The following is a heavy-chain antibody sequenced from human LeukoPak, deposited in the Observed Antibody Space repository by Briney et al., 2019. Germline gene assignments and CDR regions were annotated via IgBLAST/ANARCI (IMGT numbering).Heavy chain of an antibody. D-gene: IGHD6-19*01. CDR3: ATDLTAVAATY. J-gene: IGHJ4*02. V-gene: IGHV1-24*01. CDR2: FDPEDGEA. CDR1: GYTLTEFS. Sequence: VASVKVSCKVSGYTLTEFSMHWVRQAPGKGLEWIGGFDPEDGEAIYAQKFQGRVTMTEDISTDTSYRGLSSLRSEDTAMYYCATDLTAVAATYWGQGTLVTVSS.